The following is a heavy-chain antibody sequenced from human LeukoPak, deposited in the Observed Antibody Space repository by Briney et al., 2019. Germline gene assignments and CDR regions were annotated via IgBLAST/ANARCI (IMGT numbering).Heavy chain of an antibody. CDR3: ATRTVPTAIHSAFDI. J-gene: IGHJ3*02. D-gene: IGHD2-2*02. V-gene: IGHV1-24*01. CDR1: GYTLSVLP. Sequence: ASVKVSCKSSGYTLSVLPIHWVRQAPGKGLECMGGYEPEDGETFYTQEFQGRVTMTEDISTDTAYMELSSLRSDDTAMYYCATRTVPTAIHSAFDISGQGTMVTVSS. CDR2: YEPEDGET.